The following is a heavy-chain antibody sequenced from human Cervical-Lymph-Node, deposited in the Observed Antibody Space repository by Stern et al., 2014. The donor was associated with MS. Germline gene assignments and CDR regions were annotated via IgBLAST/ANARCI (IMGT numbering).Heavy chain of an antibody. D-gene: IGHD5-12*01. V-gene: IGHV4-4*02. CDR2: IHHSGTT. CDR3: AKVYSAYDWFDY. CDR1: GGSISDSNW. J-gene: IGHJ4*02. Sequence: QVQLQESGPGLVKPSGTLSLTCAVSGGSISDSNWWGWVRQPPGMGLEWIGEIHHSGTTNFNPSLKSRVTMSVDKSKNQFSLKRISVTAADTAVYYCAKVYSAYDWFDYWGQGTLVTVSS.